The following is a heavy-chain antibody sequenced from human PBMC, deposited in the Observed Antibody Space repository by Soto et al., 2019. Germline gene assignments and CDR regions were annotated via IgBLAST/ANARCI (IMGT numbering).Heavy chain of an antibody. D-gene: IGHD3-16*02. CDR3: AQAASFPSGWYFDL. Sequence: EVQLLESGGGLVQPGGSLRLSCAASGFTFSSYAMSWVRQAPGKGLEWVSAISGIGGSTYYADSVKGRFTISRDNSKNTMYLQMNSRRAEDTAVYYCAQAASFPSGWYFDLWGRGTLVTVSS. CDR1: GFTFSSYA. CDR2: ISGIGGST. J-gene: IGHJ2*01. V-gene: IGHV3-23*01.